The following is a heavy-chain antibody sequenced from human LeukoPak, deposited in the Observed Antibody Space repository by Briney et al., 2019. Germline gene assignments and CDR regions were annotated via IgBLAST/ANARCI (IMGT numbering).Heavy chain of an antibody. Sequence: GGSLRLSCAASGFIFRSYAMSWVRQAPGKGLEWVSGISDSGGSTYYADSVKGRFTISRDNSKNTLYLQMNSLRNEDTAVYYCAKEIWPTVTTPGHTYFDYWGQGILVTVSS. D-gene: IGHD4-17*01. CDR1: GFIFRSYA. CDR2: ISDSGGST. J-gene: IGHJ4*02. CDR3: AKEIWPTVTTPGHTYFDY. V-gene: IGHV3-23*01.